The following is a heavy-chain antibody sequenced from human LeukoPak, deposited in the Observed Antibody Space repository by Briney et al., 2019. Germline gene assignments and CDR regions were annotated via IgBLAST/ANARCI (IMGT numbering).Heavy chain of an antibody. CDR2: INSDGSST. Sequence: GGSLRLSCAASGFTFSSYWMHWVRQAPGKGLVWVSRINSDGSSTSYADSVKGRFTTSRDNAKNTLYLQMNSLRAEDTAVYYCARVLIATNWFDPWGQGTLVTVSS. D-gene: IGHD5-24*01. CDR3: ARVLIATNWFDP. V-gene: IGHV3-74*01. J-gene: IGHJ5*02. CDR1: GFTFSSYW.